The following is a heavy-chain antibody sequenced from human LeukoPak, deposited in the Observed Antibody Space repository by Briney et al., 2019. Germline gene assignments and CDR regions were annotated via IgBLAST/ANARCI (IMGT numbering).Heavy chain of an antibody. CDR3: ARDPLPGAGDYFDF. Sequence: GGSLTLSCAASGFTFSSYSMHWVRQAPGKGLQWVAVISYNGNVRYYLDSVKGRFTISRDDSKSTLYLQMNSLRTEDTAVYYCARDPLPGAGDYFDFWGQGTLVTVSS. J-gene: IGHJ4*02. V-gene: IGHV3-30-3*01. CDR1: GFTFSSYS. D-gene: IGHD7-27*01. CDR2: ISYNGNVR.